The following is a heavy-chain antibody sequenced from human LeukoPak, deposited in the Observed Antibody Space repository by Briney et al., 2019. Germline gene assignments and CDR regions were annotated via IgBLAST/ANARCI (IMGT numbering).Heavy chain of an antibody. D-gene: IGHD4-17*01. V-gene: IGHV2-5*02. CDR1: GFSLTTSGVG. CDR2: IYWDDDN. CDR3: AHYGDYRFLYYFDY. Sequence: SGPTLVKPTQTLTLTCTFSGFSLTTSGVGVGWIRQPPGKALEWLAFIYWDDDNRDSPSLKSRLTITKDTSKNQVVLKMTNMDPVDTATYYCAHYGDYRFLYYFDYLGQGTLVTVSS. J-gene: IGHJ4*02.